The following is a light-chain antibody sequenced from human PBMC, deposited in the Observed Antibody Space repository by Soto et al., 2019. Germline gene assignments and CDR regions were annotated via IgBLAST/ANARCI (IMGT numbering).Light chain of an antibody. V-gene: IGLV1-51*01. J-gene: IGLJ2*01. Sequence: QSVLTQPPSMSATPGQKVTISCSGSSSNIGSNYVSWYQQLPGTAPKLLIYDNNKRPSGIPDRFSGSKSGTSATLGITGLQTGDEAYYYCGTWDTSLRAVVFGGGTKLTVL. CDR2: DNN. CDR3: GTWDTSLRAVV. CDR1: SSNIGSNY.